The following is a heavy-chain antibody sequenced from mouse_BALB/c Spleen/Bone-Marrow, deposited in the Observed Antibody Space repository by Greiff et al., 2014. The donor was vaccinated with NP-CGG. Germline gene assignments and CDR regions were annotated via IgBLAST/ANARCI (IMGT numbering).Heavy chain of an antibody. CDR3: ARRYGSSYRYWYFDV. CDR2: INPDSSTI. V-gene: IGHV4-1*02. D-gene: IGHD1-1*01. Sequence: EVKVIESGGGLVQPGGSLKVSCAASGFDFSRFWMSWVRQAPGKGLEWIGEINPDSSTINYTPSLKDKFIISRDSAKNTLYLQMSKVRSEDTALYYGARRYGSSYRYWYFDVWGAGTTVTVSS. J-gene: IGHJ1*01. CDR1: GFDFSRFW.